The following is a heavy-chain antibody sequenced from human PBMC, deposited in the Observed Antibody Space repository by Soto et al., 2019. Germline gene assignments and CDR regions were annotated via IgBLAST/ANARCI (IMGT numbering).Heavy chain of an antibody. CDR3: ASKPPSSHGGNWLFDY. D-gene: IGHD2-15*01. Sequence: QVQLVQSGAEVKKPGSSVKVSCKASGGTFSSYAISWVLQAPGQGLEWMGGIVPSFGTANYAQKFQGRVTITADKSSSTAYMELSNLSSEDTAVYYYASKPPSSHGGNWLFDYWGQGNLVTVSS. V-gene: IGHV1-69*06. CDR2: IVPSFGTA. CDR1: GGTFSSYA. J-gene: IGHJ4*02.